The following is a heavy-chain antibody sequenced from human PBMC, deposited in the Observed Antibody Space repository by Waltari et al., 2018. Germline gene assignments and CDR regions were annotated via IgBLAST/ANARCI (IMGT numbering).Heavy chain of an antibody. V-gene: IGHV4-61*09. CDR3: SGVWMDKMTMEGFDY. Sequence: QVQLQESGPGLVKPSQTLSLTCTVSGGSISSGSYYWSWIRQPAGKGLEWIGYINTSGGTNYEPSLCSRVNISVDTTKNKFYQMLSTMTAADAAVYYCSGVWMDKMTMEGFDYWGQGTLV. D-gene: IGHD2-2*03. J-gene: IGHJ4*02. CDR2: INTSGGT. CDR1: GGSISSGSYY.